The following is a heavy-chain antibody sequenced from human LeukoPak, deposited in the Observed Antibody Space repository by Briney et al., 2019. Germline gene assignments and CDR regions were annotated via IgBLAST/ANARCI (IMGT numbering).Heavy chain of an antibody. CDR3: ACPYRSRFDY. V-gene: IGHV3-11*01. D-gene: IGHD6-13*01. Sequence: GGSLRLSCVVSGFTFSDFHMSWLRQAPGKGLEWISYITNSGSDIEYADSVKGRFTISWDNAKRSLYLEMNTLRAEDTAIYYCACPYRSRFDYWGQGTLVTVSS. J-gene: IGHJ4*02. CDR2: ITNSGSDI. CDR1: GFTFSDFH.